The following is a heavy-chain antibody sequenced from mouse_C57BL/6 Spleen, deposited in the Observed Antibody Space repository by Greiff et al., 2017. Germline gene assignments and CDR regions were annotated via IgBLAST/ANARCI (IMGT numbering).Heavy chain of an antibody. CDR2: INPSNGGT. D-gene: IGHD3-1*01. CDR1: GYTFTSYW. Sequence: QVQLQQPGTELVKPGASVKLSCKASGYTFTSYWMHWVKQRPGQGLEWIGNINPSNGGTNYNEKFKSKATLTVDKSSSTAYMQRSSLTSEDSAVYYCARGGLTWRDFDVGGTGTTVTVSS. J-gene: IGHJ1*03. CDR3: ARGGLTWRDFDV. V-gene: IGHV1-53*01.